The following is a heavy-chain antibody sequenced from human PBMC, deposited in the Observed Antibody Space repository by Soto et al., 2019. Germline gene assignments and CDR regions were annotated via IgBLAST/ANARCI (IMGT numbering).Heavy chain of an antibody. V-gene: IGHV4-4*02. CDR1: GGSFTSNNW. D-gene: IGHD1-7*01. Sequence: QVQLQASGPGLVKPSGTLSLTCAVSGGSFTSNNWWTWVRQPPGQGLEWIGEIYRTGSTNYNLSLKSRVTISLDKSENQFSLKVTSLTAADTAVYYCASRDPGTSVDYWGQGTLVTVSS. CDR2: IYRTGST. J-gene: IGHJ4*02. CDR3: ASRDPGTSVDY.